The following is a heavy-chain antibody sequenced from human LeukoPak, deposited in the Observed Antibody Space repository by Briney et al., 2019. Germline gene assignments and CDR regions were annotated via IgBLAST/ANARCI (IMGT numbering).Heavy chain of an antibody. CDR2: IKQGGSEK. D-gene: IGHD3-3*01. CDR3: AREGLYTWSDLYNAFDI. J-gene: IGHJ3*02. Sequence: GGSLRLSCAASGFTFSSYWMSWVRQAPGKGLEWVANIKQGGSEKYYVDSVEGRFTISRDNAKNSLYLQMNSLRAEDTAVYYCAREGLYTWSDLYNAFDIWGQGTMVTVSS. V-gene: IGHV3-7*01. CDR1: GFTFSSYW.